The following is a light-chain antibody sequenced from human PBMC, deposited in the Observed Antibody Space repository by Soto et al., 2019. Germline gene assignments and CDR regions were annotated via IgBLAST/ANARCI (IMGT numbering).Light chain of an antibody. CDR1: SSNIGAGYD. J-gene: IGLJ3*02. CDR3: QSDDSSLSGSV. V-gene: IGLV1-40*01. Sequence: QSVLTQPPSVSGAPGQRVTISCTGSSSNIGAGYDIHWYQQLPGTAPKLLIYANNNRPSGVPDRFSGSKSGTSASLAITGLQAEDEADYYCQSDDSSLSGSVFGGGTKLTVL. CDR2: ANN.